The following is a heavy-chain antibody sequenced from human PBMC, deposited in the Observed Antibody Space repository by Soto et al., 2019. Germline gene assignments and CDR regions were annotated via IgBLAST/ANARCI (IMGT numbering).Heavy chain of an antibody. Sequence: ASVKVSCKASGYTFTSYGISWVRQAPGQGLEWMGWISAYNGNTNYAQKLQGRVTMTTDTSTSTAYMELRSLRSDDTAVYYCARTIRRMSWSLGYYDIWGQGTMVTVSS. CDR2: ISAYNGNT. CDR3: ARTIRRMSWSLGYYDI. CDR1: GYTFTSYG. V-gene: IGHV1-18*01. D-gene: IGHD6-13*01. J-gene: IGHJ3*02.